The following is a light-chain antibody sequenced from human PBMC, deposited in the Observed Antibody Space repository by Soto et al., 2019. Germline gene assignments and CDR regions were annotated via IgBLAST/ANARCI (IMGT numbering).Light chain of an antibody. CDR3: QQYGRSGT. V-gene: IGKV3-20*01. CDR1: QSISRS. Sequence: EIVLTQSPGTLSLSPGERATLSCRASQSISRSLAWYQQKPGQAPRLLISDASTRATGIPARFSGSGSGTDFTLTISRLEPEDFAVYYCQQYGRSGTFGQGTKVDI. CDR2: DAS. J-gene: IGKJ1*01.